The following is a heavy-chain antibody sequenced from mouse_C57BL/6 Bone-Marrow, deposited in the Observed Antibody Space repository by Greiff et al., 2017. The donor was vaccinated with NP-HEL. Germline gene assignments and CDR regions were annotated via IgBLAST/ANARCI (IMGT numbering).Heavy chain of an antibody. D-gene: IGHD1-1*02. Sequence: VQLQQPGAELVMPGASVKLSCKASGYTFTSYWMHWVKQRPGQGLEWIGEIDPSDSYTNYNQKFKGKSTLTADKSSSTAYMQLSSLTSEDSAVCSCARLWCAWFAYWGQGTLVTVSA. J-gene: IGHJ3*01. CDR1: GYTFTSYW. CDR2: IDPSDSYT. CDR3: ARLWCAWFAY. V-gene: IGHV1-69*01.